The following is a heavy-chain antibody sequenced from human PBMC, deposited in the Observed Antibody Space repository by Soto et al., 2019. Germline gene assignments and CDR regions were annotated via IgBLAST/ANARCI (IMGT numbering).Heavy chain of an antibody. J-gene: IGHJ4*01. Sequence: PGGSLRLSCAASGFSFTYYAMHWVRQAPGRGLEWVTVISYDGSNKYYADSAKGRFTISRDNSRNTVYLQMNSLRPEDTAVYYCARGSITIFGVVVGEQYIDFWGHGTLVTVSS. CDR3: ARGSITIFGVVVGEQYIDF. V-gene: IGHV3-30*04. D-gene: IGHD3-3*01. CDR2: ISYDGSNK. CDR1: GFSFTYYA.